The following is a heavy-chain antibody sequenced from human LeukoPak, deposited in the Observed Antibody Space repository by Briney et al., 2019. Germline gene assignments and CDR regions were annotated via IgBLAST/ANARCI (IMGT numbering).Heavy chain of an antibody. CDR1: GGSISSYY. Sequence: PSETLSLTCTVSGGSISSYYWSWIRQPAGKGLEWIAYIFYSGGTYYNPSLKSRVTISIDTSKNQFSLNLTSVTAADTAVYYCARGEGGYYSHWHFDLWGRGILVSVSS. J-gene: IGHJ2*01. D-gene: IGHD2-15*01. CDR2: IFYSGGT. V-gene: IGHV4-59*06. CDR3: ARGEGGYYSHWHFDL.